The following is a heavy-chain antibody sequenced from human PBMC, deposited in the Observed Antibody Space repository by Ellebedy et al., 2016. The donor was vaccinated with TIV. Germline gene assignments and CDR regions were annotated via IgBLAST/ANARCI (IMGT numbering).Heavy chain of an antibody. J-gene: IGHJ3*02. CDR1: GFTFSSYA. CDR3: ARDPVGVGPAFDI. CDR2: ISGTGDST. Sequence: PGGSLRLSCTASGFTFSSYAMGWVRQAPGRGLEWVSPISGTGDSTYYADSVEGRFTISRDNYKNTLYLQMNSLRVEDTAVYYCARDPVGVGPAFDIWGQGTMVTVSS. D-gene: IGHD4-23*01. V-gene: IGHV3-23*01.